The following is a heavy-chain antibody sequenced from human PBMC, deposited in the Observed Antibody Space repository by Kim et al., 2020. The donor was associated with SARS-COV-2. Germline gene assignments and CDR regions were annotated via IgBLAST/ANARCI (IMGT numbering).Heavy chain of an antibody. Sequence: GGSLRLSCAASGFTFNVYTMNWVRQAPGKGLEWVSSISSSSSYIYYEDSVKGRFTISRDNAKNSLYLQMNSLRAEDTAVYYCTRVYCSSTICRPDNTYYGMDVWGQGTTVTVSS. J-gene: IGHJ6*02. CDR3: TRVYCSSTICRPDNTYYGMDV. V-gene: IGHV3-21*01. D-gene: IGHD2-2*01. CDR2: ISSSSSYI. CDR1: GFTFNVYT.